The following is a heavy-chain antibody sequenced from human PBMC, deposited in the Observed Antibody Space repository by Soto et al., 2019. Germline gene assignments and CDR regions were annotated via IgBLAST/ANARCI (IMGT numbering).Heavy chain of an antibody. V-gene: IGHV1-18*01. Sequence: ASVKVSCKASGYTFTSYGISWVRQAPGQGLEWMGWISAYNGNTNYAKKIQGRVTMTTDTSTSTAYMELRSLRSDDTAVYYCARDPRGDYVAFDIWGQGTMVTVSS. D-gene: IGHD4-17*01. CDR2: ISAYNGNT. J-gene: IGHJ3*02. CDR3: ARDPRGDYVAFDI. CDR1: GYTFTSYG.